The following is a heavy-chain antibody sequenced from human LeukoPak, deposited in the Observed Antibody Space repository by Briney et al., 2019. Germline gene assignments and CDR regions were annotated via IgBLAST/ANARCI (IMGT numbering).Heavy chain of an antibody. CDR2: IYYSGST. D-gene: IGHD3-22*01. Sequence: SETLSLTRTVSGGSVSSGSYYWSWIRQPPGKGLEWIGYIYYSGSTFYNPSLKSRVTISVDTSKNQFSLKLTSVTAADTAVYYCASRDSSGYPDYWGQGTLVTVSS. V-gene: IGHV4-30-4*08. CDR1: GGSVSSGSYY. J-gene: IGHJ4*02. CDR3: ASRDSSGYPDY.